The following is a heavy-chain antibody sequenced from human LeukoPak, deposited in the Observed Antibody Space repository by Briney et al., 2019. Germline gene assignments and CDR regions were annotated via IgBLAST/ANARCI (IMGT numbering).Heavy chain of an antibody. D-gene: IGHD2-21*01. V-gene: IGHV3-74*03. Sequence: GGSLTLSCAAYGFTFNTAWMHWVRQAPGKGLVWVGRIYSDGSDKTYADSVRGRFTISGDNDRSSVYLQMNSLRAEDTAVYYCASYSGHAFYFWGQGTMVTVSS. J-gene: IGHJ3*01. CDR1: GFTFNTAW. CDR2: IYSDGSDK. CDR3: ASYSGHAFYF.